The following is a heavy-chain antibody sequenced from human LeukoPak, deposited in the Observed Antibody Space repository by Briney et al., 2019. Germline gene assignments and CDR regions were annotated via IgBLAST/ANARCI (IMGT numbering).Heavy chain of an antibody. CDR1: GGTFSSYA. CDR3: ARALMGDYLPLNWFDP. D-gene: IGHD4-17*01. V-gene: IGHV1-69*13. J-gene: IGHJ5*02. CDR2: IIPIFGTA. Sequence: ASVKVSCKASGGTFSSYAISWVRQAPGQGLEWMGGIIPIFGTANYAQKFQGRVTITADESTSTAYMELSSLRSEDTAVYYCARALMGDYLPLNWFDPWGQGTLVTVSS.